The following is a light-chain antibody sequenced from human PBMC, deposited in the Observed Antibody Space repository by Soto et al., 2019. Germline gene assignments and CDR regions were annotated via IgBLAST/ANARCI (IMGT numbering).Light chain of an antibody. CDR2: EVS. CDR1: SSDVGGYDY. J-gene: IGLJ1*01. V-gene: IGLV2-14*01. CDR3: SSYTSSSTLV. Sequence: ALTQPASVSGSPGQSISISCTGTSSDVGGYDYVSWYQQHPDRAPKLMIYEVSNRPSGFSNRFSGSKSGNTASLSISGLQAEDEADYYCSSYTSSSTLVFGTGTRSPS.